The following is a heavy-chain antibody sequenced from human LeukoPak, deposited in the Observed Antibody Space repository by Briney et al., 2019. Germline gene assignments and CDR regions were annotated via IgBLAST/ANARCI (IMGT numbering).Heavy chain of an antibody. D-gene: IGHD6-13*01. J-gene: IGHJ4*02. V-gene: IGHV3-23*01. Sequence: GGSLRLSCAASGFIFRSYSMNWVRPAPGKGLAWVSSISGSDNSAYFADSVKGRFTISRDNSKNTLSLQMNSLRAEDTAVYYCAKDRSAAAPYCFDYWGQGTLVTVSS. CDR2: ISGSDNSA. CDR1: GFIFRSYS. CDR3: AKDRSAAAPYCFDY.